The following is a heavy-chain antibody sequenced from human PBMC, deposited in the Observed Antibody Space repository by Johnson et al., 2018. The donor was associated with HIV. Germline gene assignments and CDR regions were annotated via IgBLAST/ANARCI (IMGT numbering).Heavy chain of an antibody. Sequence: QEQLVESGGGVVQPGRSLRLSCAGSGFTFSSYGMHWVRQAPGKGLEWVALISNDGSNKYYADSVKGRFTISRDNSKNTLYLQMNSLRAEDTAVYYCARATTPHDAFDIWGQGTMVTVSS. D-gene: IGHD1-1*01. V-gene: IGHV3-30*03. J-gene: IGHJ3*02. CDR1: GFTFSSYG. CDR2: ISNDGSNK. CDR3: ARATTPHDAFDI.